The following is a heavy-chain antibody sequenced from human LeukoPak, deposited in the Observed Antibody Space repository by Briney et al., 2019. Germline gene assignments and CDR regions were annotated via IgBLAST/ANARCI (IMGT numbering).Heavy chain of an antibody. V-gene: IGHV4-39*07. CDR1: GGSISSSSYF. Sequence: SETLSLTCTVSGGSISSSSYFWGWIRQPPGKGLEWIGNIYYSGSTNYNPSLKSRVTISVDTSKNQFSLKLSSVTAADTAVYYCARNPAGPQWLVLDYGMDVWGQGTTVTVSS. CDR3: ARNPAGPQWLVLDYGMDV. J-gene: IGHJ6*02. CDR2: IYYSGST. D-gene: IGHD6-19*01.